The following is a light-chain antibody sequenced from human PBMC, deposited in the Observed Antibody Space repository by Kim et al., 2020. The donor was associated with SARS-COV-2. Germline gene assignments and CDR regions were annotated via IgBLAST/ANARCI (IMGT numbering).Light chain of an antibody. V-gene: IGLV2-14*01. CDR3: SSYTTSSTLV. Sequence: QSALTQPASVSGSPGQTITISCTGTSSDIGNYNYVSWYQQHPGKAPKLIIYDVNKRHSGVSNRFSGTKSGNTASLTISGLQAEDETDYYCSSYTTSSTLVFGGGTQLTVL. J-gene: IGLJ2*01. CDR1: SSDIGNYNY. CDR2: DVN.